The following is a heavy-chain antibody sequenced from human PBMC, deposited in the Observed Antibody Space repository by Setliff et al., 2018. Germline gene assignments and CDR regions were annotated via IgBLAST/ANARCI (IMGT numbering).Heavy chain of an antibody. Sequence: VASVKVSCKASGYTFTTYDINWVRQAPGQGLEWMGWMNPNSGNRGYAQKFQGRVTMTRNTSISTAYMELSTLRSEDTAVYYCARGGIAVAGYPYNWFDPWGQGTLVTVSS. J-gene: IGHJ5*02. CDR1: GYTFTTYD. CDR3: ARGGIAVAGYPYNWFDP. D-gene: IGHD6-19*01. CDR2: MNPNSGNR. V-gene: IGHV1-8*02.